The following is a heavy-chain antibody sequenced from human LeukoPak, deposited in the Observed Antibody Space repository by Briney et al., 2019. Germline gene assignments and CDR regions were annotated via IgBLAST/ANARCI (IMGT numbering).Heavy chain of an antibody. CDR3: ATFTYYDFWSGYPAEDY. V-gene: IGHV4-39*01. D-gene: IGHD3-3*01. CDR2: IYYSGST. J-gene: IGHJ4*02. Sequence: NPSETLSLTCTVSGGSISSSSYYWGWIRQPPGKGLEWIGSIYYSGSTYYNPSLKSRVTISVDTSKNQFSLKLSSVTAADTAVYYCATFTYYDFWSGYPAEDYWGQGTLVTASS. CDR1: GGSISSSSYY.